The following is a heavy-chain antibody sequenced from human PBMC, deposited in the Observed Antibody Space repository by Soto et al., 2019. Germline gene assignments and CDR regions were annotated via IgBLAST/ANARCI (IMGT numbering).Heavy chain of an antibody. Sequence: ASVNVSCKAAASTMIDYGISWVGQAPGQGLEWMGWINADNGNTNYAPKLQGRVTMTADTSTSTAYMELRSLRSDDTAMYYCARGFPYGDYGYWGQGTLVTGSS. J-gene: IGHJ4*02. CDR1: ASTMIDYG. CDR3: ARGFPYGDYGY. D-gene: IGHD4-17*01. V-gene: IGHV1-18*01. CDR2: INADNGNT.